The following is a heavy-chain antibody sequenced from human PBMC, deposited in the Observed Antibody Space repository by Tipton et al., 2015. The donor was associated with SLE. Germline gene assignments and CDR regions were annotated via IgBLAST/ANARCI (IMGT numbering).Heavy chain of an antibody. V-gene: IGHV4-59*08. Sequence: TLSLTCTVSGGSISSYYWSWIRQPPWKGLEWIGYIYYSGSTNYKPSLKSRVTISVDTSKNQFSLKLSSVTAADTAVYYCARMTRGDSSGYRAFDIWGQGTMVTVSS. D-gene: IGHD3-22*01. J-gene: IGHJ3*02. CDR1: GGSISSYY. CDR2: IYYSGST. CDR3: ARMTRGDSSGYRAFDI.